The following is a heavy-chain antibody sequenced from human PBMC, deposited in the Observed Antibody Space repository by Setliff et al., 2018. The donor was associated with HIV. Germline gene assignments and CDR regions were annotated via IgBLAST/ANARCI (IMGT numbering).Heavy chain of an antibody. D-gene: IGHD3-22*01. Sequence: PSETLSLTCTVSGGSIRSYYWSWIRQPAGKGLEWIGYIHSTGRTNYSPSLKSRVTTSVDTSKNHFSLRLRSVTAADTAVYYCARLSVVIHDTFDVWGHGTMVTVSS. V-gene: IGHV4-4*09. J-gene: IGHJ3*01. CDR3: ARLSVVIHDTFDV. CDR2: IHSTGRT. CDR1: GGSIRSYY.